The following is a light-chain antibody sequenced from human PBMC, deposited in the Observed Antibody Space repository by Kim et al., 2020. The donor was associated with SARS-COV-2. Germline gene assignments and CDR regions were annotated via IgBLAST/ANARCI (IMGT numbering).Light chain of an antibody. J-gene: IGKJ1*01. Sequence: CPGARATRACRASQSVSSNYLAWYQQKPGQAPRLSIYGASSRATGIPDRFSGSGSGTDFTLTITRLEPEDFAVYYCQQYSSSPATFGQGTKVDIK. CDR2: GAS. CDR3: QQYSSSPAT. CDR1: QSVSSNY. V-gene: IGKV3-20*01.